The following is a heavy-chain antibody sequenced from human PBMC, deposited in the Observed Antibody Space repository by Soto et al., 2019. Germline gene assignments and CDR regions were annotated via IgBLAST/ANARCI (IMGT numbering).Heavy chain of an antibody. Sequence: QPGGSLRLSCAASGFTFSSYWMHWVRQAPGKGLVWVSRINSDGGSTSYADSVKGRFTISRDNAKNTLYLQMNSLRAEDTAVYYCARCGDSSSWYFSYYYYGMDVWGQGTTVTVSS. D-gene: IGHD6-13*01. CDR2: INSDGGST. CDR3: ARCGDSSSWYFSYYYYGMDV. J-gene: IGHJ6*02. V-gene: IGHV3-74*01. CDR1: GFTFSSYW.